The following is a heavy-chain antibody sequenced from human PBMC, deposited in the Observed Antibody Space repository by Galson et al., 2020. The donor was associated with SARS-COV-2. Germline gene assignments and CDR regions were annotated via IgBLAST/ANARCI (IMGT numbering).Heavy chain of an antibody. D-gene: IGHD2-2*01. J-gene: IGHJ5*02. CDR1: GYTFTGYY. CDR2: TNSNSGGT. V-gene: IGHV1-2*02. Sequence: ASVKVPCKASGYTFTGYYMHWVRQAPGQGHEWMGWTNSNSGGTNYAQKIKGRVTMTRDTSISTASMELRRLRSDDTAVYYCARDHALKRYCSSTSCSDNWFDPWGQGTLVTVSA. CDR3: ARDHALKRYCSSTSCSDNWFDP.